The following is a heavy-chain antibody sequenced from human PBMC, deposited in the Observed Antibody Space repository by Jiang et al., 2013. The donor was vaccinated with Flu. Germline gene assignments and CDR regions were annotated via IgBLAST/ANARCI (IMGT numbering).Heavy chain of an antibody. D-gene: IGHD3-9*01. J-gene: IGHJ4*02. CDR3: ATHRRRNDILSGHYY. CDR2: IYPDDSDT. V-gene: IGHV5-51*01. CDR1: GYTFTNYW. Sequence: GAEVKKPGESLRISCKGSGYTFTNYWIAWVRQMPGKGLEWMGFIYPDDSDTRYSPSFQGQVTISADKSFSTAYLQWSSLKASDTAMYYCATHRRRNDILSGHYYWGQGTLVTVSS.